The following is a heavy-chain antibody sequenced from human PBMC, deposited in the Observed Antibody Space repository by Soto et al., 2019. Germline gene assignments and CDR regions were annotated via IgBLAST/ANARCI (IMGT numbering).Heavy chain of an antibody. CDR1: GYSFAGYW. V-gene: IGHV5-10-1*01. CDR3: ARQIYDSDTGPNFQYYFDS. J-gene: IGHJ4*02. CDR2: IDPSDSQT. Sequence: GESLKISCKASGYSFAGYWITWVRQKPGKGHEWMGRIDPSDSQTYYSPSFRGHVTISATKSITTVFLQWSSLRASDTAMYYCARQIYDSDTGPNFQYYFDSWGQGTPVTVSS. D-gene: IGHD3-22*01.